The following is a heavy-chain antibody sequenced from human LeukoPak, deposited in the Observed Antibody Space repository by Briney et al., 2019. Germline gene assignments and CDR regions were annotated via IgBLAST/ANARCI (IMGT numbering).Heavy chain of an antibody. V-gene: IGHV4-59*01. D-gene: IGHD2-15*01. J-gene: IGHJ4*02. CDR2: IDYSGST. CDR1: GGSISYYY. CDR3: ARGQVARFAD. Sequence: AETLSLTCIVSGGSISYYYWCWIRQPPGKGLEWVGYIDYSGSTNYNPSLKRRVTISVDTSENQFSLKLSSVTAADTAVYYCARGQVARFADWSQGTLVTVHS.